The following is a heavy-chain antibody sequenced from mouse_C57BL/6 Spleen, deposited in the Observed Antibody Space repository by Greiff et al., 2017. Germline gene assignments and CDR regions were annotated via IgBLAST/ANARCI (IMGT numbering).Heavy chain of an antibody. V-gene: IGHV14-2*01. CDR2: IDPEDGDT. Sequence: VQLQQSGAELVKPGASVKLSCTASGFNIKDYYMHWVKQRTEQGLEWIGRIDPEDGDTKYDPKFPGKATITADTSSNTAYLQLSSLTSEDTAVYYCAYYNYDNWFAYWGQGTLVTVSA. CDR3: AYYNYDNWFAY. D-gene: IGHD2-12*01. CDR1: GFNIKDYY. J-gene: IGHJ3*01.